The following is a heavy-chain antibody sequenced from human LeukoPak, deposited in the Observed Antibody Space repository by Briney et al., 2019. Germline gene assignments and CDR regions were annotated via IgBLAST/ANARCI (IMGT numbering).Heavy chain of an antibody. D-gene: IGHD3-22*01. CDR1: GFTFSSYS. CDR2: ISSSSSYI. CDR3: ARETYYYDSSGYFDN. V-gene: IGHV3-21*01. Sequence: GGSLRLSCAASGFTFSSYSMNWVRQAPGKGLEWVSSISSSSSYIYYADSVKGRFTISRDNAKNSLYLQMNSLRAEDTAVYYCARETYYYDSSGYFDNWGQGTLDTVSS. J-gene: IGHJ4*02.